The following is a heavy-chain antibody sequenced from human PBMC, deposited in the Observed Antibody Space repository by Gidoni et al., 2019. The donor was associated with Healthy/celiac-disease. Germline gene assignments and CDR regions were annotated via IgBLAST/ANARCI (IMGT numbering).Heavy chain of an antibody. CDR2: INPNSGGT. J-gene: IGHJ5*02. CDR3: ARVLYCSSTSCPVYNWFDP. V-gene: IGHV1-2*02. CDR1: GYTFTGYY. Sequence: QVQLVQSGAEVKKPGASVKVSCKASGYTFTGYYMHWVRQAPGQGLEWMGWINPNSGGTNYAQKFQGRVTMTRDTSISTAYMELSRLRSDDTAVYYCARVLYCSSTSCPVYNWFDPWGQGTLVTVSS. D-gene: IGHD2-2*01.